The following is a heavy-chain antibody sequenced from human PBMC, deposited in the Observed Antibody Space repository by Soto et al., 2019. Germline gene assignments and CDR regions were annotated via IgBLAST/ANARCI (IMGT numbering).Heavy chain of an antibody. CDR3: ARAGSSGSYYYFDY. D-gene: IGHD6-19*01. Sequence: EVQLVESGGGLVQPGGSLRLSCAASGFTLSDHYMDWVRQAPGKGLEWVGRTKNKANSYTTQYAASVTARFTISRDDSKNSLYLQMNSLKIEDTAVYYCARAGSSGSYYYFDYWGQGALVTVSS. J-gene: IGHJ4*02. V-gene: IGHV3-72*01. CDR2: TKNKANSYTT. CDR1: GFTLSDHY.